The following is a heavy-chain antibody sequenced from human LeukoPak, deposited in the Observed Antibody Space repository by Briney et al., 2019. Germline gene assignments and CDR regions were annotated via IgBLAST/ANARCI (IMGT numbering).Heavy chain of an antibody. Sequence: ASVTVSCKASGYTFTGYYMHWVRQAPGQGLEWMGWINPNSGGTNYAHQFQGRVQMTRDRSISTVYMELSRLSSDDTAVYYCARGSFLPFLYCCVSSGCYFDYWGQGTLVTVSS. CDR3: ARGSFLPFLYCCVSSGCYFDY. CDR1: GYTFTGYY. J-gene: IGHJ4*02. D-gene: IGHD3-22*01. V-gene: IGHV1-2*02. CDR2: INPNSGGT.